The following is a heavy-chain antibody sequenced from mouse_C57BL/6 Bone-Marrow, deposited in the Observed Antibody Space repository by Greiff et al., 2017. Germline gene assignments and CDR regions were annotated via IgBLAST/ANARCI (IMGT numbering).Heavy chain of an antibody. J-gene: IGHJ3*01. V-gene: IGHV10-1*01. CDR3: VREGAQATGFAY. D-gene: IGHD3-2*02. CDR1: GFSFNTYA. CDR2: IRSKSNNYAT. Sequence: EVKLMESGGGLVQPKGSLKLSCAASGFSFNTYAMNWVRQAPGKGLEWVARIRSKSNNYATYYADSVKDRFTISRDDSESMLYLQMNNLKTEDTAMYYCVREGAQATGFAYWGQGTLVTVSA.